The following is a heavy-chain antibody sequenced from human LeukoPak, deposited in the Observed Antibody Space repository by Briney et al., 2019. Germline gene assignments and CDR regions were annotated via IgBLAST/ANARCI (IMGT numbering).Heavy chain of an antibody. Sequence: GGSLRLSCAVSGFTFSSYGMHWVRQAPGKGLEWVAVISYDGSNKYYADSVKGRFTISRDNSKNTLYLQMNSLRAEDTAVYYCAKDLGGNSDYWGQGTLVTVSS. CDR2: ISYDGSNK. D-gene: IGHD4-23*01. V-gene: IGHV3-30*18. J-gene: IGHJ4*02. CDR3: AKDLGGNSDY. CDR1: GFTFSSYG.